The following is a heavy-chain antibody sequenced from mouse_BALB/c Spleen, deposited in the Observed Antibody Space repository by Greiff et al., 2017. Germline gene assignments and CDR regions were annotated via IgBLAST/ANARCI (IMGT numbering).Heavy chain of an antibody. CDR1: GYTFTSYW. CDR2: INPSTGYT. J-gene: IGHJ4*01. Sequence: VQLQQSGAELAKPGASVKMSCKASGYTFTSYWMHWVKQRPGQGLEWIGYINPSTGYTEYNQKFKDKATLTADKSSSTAYMQLSSLTSDDSAVYYCATTTVDAMDYWGQGTSVTVSS. D-gene: IGHD1-1*01. CDR3: ATTTVDAMDY. V-gene: IGHV1-7*01.